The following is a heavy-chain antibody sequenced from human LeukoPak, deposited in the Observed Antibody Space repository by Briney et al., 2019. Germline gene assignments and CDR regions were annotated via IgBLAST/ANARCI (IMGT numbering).Heavy chain of an antibody. CDR1: GFTFSSYE. V-gene: IGHV3-48*03. CDR3: ARGSFGFLGWFGVLGV. J-gene: IGHJ4*02. Sequence: GGSLRLSCAASGFTFSSYEMHWVRQAPGKGLEWVSYIGSSGSSIYYADSVKGRFTISRDNAKNSLYLQMNSLGAEDTAVYYCARGSFGFLGWFGVLGVWAQGTLVTVSS. CDR2: IGSSGSSI. D-gene: IGHD3-3*01.